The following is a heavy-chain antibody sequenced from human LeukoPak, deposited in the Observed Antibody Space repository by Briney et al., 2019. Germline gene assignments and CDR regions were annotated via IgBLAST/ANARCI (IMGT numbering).Heavy chain of an antibody. V-gene: IGHV3-53*01. Sequence: GGSLRLSCAASEFIVSSNYMSWVRQAPGKGLEWVSVLYSGGSTCYADSVKGRFTISRDNSKNTLYLQMNSLRAEDTAVYYCASSGNYYPYLLDYWGQGTLVTVSS. CDR2: LYSGGST. J-gene: IGHJ4*02. CDR3: ASSGNYYPYLLDY. CDR1: EFIVSSNY. D-gene: IGHD1-26*01.